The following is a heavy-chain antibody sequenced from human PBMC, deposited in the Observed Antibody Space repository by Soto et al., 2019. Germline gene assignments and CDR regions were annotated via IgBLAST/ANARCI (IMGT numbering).Heavy chain of an antibody. V-gene: IGHV3-21*01. CDR1: GFTFSSYS. Sequence: SLRLSCAASGFTFSSYSMNWVRQAPGKGLEWVSSISSSSSYIYYADSVKGRFTISRDNAKNSLYLQMNSLRAEDTAVYYCARASGFYSSSWYGHYYGMDVWAQGTTVTVSS. J-gene: IGHJ6*02. CDR3: ARASGFYSSSWYGHYYGMDV. D-gene: IGHD6-13*01. CDR2: ISSSSSYI.